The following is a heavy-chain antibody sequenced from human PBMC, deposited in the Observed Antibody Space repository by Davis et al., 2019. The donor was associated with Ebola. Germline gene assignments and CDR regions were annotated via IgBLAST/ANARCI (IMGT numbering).Heavy chain of an antibody. CDR1: GGSFSGYY. CDR2: INHSGST. J-gene: IGHJ5*02. V-gene: IGHV4-34*01. D-gene: IGHD6-6*01. CDR3: ARVRKLVWFDP. Sequence: SETLSLTCAVYGGSFSGYYWSWIRQLPGKGLEWIGEINHSGSTNYNPSLTSRVTISVDTSKNQFSLKLSSVTAAGTAVYYCARVRKLVWFDPWGQGTLVTVSS.